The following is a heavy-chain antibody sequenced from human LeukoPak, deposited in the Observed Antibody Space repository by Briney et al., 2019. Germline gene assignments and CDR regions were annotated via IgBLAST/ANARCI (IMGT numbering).Heavy chain of an antibody. CDR3: ARDQGFWSGYYSGYFDY. J-gene: IGHJ4*02. Sequence: SETLSLTCTVSGGSITSYYWAWLRQPPEKGLEWIGYIYYSGYNNYNPSLKSRVSMSVDTSKNQFSLKLNSVTAADTAVYYCARDQGFWSGYYSGYFDYWGQGTLVTVSS. CDR1: GGSITSYY. D-gene: IGHD3-3*01. CDR2: IYYSGYN. V-gene: IGHV4-59*12.